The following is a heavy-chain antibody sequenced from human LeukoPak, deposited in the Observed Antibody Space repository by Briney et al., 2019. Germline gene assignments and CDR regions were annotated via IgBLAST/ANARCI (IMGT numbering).Heavy chain of an antibody. V-gene: IGHV4-61*01. D-gene: IGHD4/OR15-4a*01. CDR2: IYYSGST. CDR1: GGSISSSSYY. CDR3: ARTIGSDYADY. Sequence: SETLSLTCTVSGGSISSSSYYWSWIRQPPGKGLEWIGYIYYSGSTNYNPSLKSRVTISVDTSKNQFSLKLSSVTAADTAVYYCARTIGSDYADYWGQGTLVTVSS. J-gene: IGHJ4*02.